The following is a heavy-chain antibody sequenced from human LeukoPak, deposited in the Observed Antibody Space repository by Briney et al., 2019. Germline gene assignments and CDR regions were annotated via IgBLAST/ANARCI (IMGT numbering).Heavy chain of an antibody. CDR1: GFTVRSNY. V-gene: IGHV3-53*01. CDR2: IYSGGTT. Sequence: GGSLRLSCAASGFTVRSNYMSWVRQAPGKGLEWVSVIYSGGTTNYADSVKGRFTISRGNSKNTLYLQMNSLRAEDTAVYYCAGDGGHYDSSGHYFPSFDYWGQGTLVTVSS. CDR3: AGDGGHYDSSGHYFPSFDY. D-gene: IGHD3-22*01. J-gene: IGHJ4*02.